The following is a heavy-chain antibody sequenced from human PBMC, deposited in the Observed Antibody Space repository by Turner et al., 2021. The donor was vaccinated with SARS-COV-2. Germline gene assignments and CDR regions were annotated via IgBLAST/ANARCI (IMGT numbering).Heavy chain of an antibody. D-gene: IGHD3-16*01. CDR1: GGSISSYY. J-gene: IGHJ4*02. CDR2: IFYSGST. Sequence: QVQLQESGPGLVKPSVTLSLTCTVSGGSISSYYWSWIRQPPGKGLEWIGYIFYSGSTNYNPSLKSRVTISVDTSKNQFSLKLSSVTAADTAVYYCARDPGEGSFDYWGQGTLVTVSS. CDR3: ARDPGEGSFDY. V-gene: IGHV4-59*01.